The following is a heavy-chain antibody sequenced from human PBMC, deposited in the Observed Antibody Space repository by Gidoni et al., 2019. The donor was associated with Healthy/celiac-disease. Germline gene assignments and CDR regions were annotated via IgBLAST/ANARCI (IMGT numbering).Heavy chain of an antibody. Sequence: GSLRLSCAASRFTFSNAWMNWVRQAPGKGLEWVGRIKSKIDGGTTDYAAPVKGRFTISRDDSKNTLYLQMNSLKTEDTAVYYCTTDGGVGGYYGLWDWDYWGQGTLVTVSS. CDR2: IKSKIDGGTT. V-gene: IGHV3-15*01. J-gene: IGHJ4*02. D-gene: IGHD3-10*01. CDR1: RFTFSNAW. CDR3: TTDGGVGGYYGLWDWDY.